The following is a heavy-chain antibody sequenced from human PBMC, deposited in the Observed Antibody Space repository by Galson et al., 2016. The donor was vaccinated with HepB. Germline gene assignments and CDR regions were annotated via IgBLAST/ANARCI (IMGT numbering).Heavy chain of an antibody. CDR3: ARAPPLVQRVVIRNWFDT. V-gene: IGHV1-2*02. Sequence: SVKVSCKASGYTFTDYYLHWVRQAPGQGLEWMGWINPNSGDTNSSRSFQDRVTMTREASISTAFLDLRNLRLDDTAVCYCARAPPLVQRVVIRNWFDTWGPGAVVT. CDR2: INPNSGDT. D-gene: IGHD3-10*01. J-gene: IGHJ5*02. CDR1: GYTFTDYY.